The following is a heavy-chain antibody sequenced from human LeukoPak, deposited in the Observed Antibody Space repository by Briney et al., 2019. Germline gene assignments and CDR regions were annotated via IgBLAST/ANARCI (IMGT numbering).Heavy chain of an antibody. CDR2: IYYSGST. Sequence: SETLSLTCTVSGGSISSGGYYWSWIRQHPGKGLEWIGYIYYSGSTYYNPSLKSRVTISVDTSKDQFSLKLSSVTAADTAVYYCARGRSSGWSYYFDYWGQGTLVTVSS. CDR3: ARGRSSGWSYYFDY. V-gene: IGHV4-31*03. CDR1: GGSISSGGYY. D-gene: IGHD6-19*01. J-gene: IGHJ4*02.